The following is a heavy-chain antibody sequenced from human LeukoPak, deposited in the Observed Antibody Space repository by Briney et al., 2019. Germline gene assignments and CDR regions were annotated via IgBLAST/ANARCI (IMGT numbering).Heavy chain of an antibody. CDR3: ARDNGDSYYYYYYGMDV. Sequence: GGSLRLSCAASGFTFSDYSMNWVRQAPGKGLEWVSTISSSSTYIYCADPVKGRFTVSRDNAKNSLYLQMNSLRAEDTAFYYCARDNGDSYYYYYYGMDVWGQGTTVTVSS. V-gene: IGHV3-21*01. CDR1: GFTFSDYS. D-gene: IGHD4-17*01. CDR2: ISSSSTYI. J-gene: IGHJ6*02.